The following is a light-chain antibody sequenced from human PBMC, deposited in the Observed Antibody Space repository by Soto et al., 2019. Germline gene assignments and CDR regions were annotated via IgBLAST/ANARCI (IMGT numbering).Light chain of an antibody. CDR1: QSVSSSF. CDR3: QNYDRSPWT. CDR2: GAS. J-gene: IGKJ1*01. Sequence: ESVLTQSPGTLSLSPGERATLSCRASQSVSSSFLAWYQLKPGQAPRHLIYGASSRATGIPDRFSGSGSGTDFTLTISRLEPEDFAVYYCQNYDRSPWTFGQGTKVELK. V-gene: IGKV3-20*01.